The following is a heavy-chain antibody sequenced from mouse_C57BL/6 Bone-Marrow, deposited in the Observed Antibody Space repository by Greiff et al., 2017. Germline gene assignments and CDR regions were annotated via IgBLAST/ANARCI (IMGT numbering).Heavy chain of an antibody. CDR3: ARLASYYFDY. CDR1: GFTFSDYG. J-gene: IGHJ2*01. V-gene: IGHV5-17*01. Sequence: EVKLMESGGGLVKPGGSLKLSCAASGFTFSDYGMHWVRQAPEKGLEWVAYISSGSSTIYDADTVKGRFTISRDNAKNTLFLQMTSLRSEDTAMYYCARLASYYFDYWGQGTTLPVSS. CDR2: ISSGSSTI.